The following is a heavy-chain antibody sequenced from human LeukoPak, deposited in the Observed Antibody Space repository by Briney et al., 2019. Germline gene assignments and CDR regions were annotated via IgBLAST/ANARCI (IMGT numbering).Heavy chain of an antibody. D-gene: IGHD4-17*01. CDR3: AKDKENYGDYGDAFDI. CDR2: ISGSGGST. CDR1: GFTFSSYA. V-gene: IGHV3-23*01. J-gene: IGHJ3*02. Sequence: GGSLRLSCAASGFTFSSYAMSWVRQAPGKGLEWVSAISGSGGSTYYADSVKGRFTISRDNSKNTLYLQMNSLRAEDTAVCYCAKDKENYGDYGDAFDIWGQGTMVTVSS.